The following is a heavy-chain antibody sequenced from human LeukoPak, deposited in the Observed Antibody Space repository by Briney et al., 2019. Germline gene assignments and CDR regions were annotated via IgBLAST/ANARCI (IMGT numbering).Heavy chain of an antibody. D-gene: IGHD4-23*01. Sequence: SETLSLTCTVSGGSISSGSYYWSWIRQPAGKGLEWIGRIYTSGGTNYNPSLKSRVTISVDTSKNQFSLKLSSVTAADTAVYYCARDFYGGKGYYGMDVWGQGTTVTVSS. J-gene: IGHJ6*02. CDR1: GGSISSGSYY. V-gene: IGHV4-61*02. CDR2: IYTSGGT. CDR3: ARDFYGGKGYYGMDV.